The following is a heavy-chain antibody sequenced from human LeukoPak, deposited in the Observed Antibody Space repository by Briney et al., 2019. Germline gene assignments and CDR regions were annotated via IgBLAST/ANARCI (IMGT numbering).Heavy chain of an antibody. V-gene: IGHV4-59*01. CDR2: IYYSGST. J-gene: IGHJ5*02. CDR1: GGTISSYY. CDR3: ARDRGYSYGSGWFDP. Sequence: SETLSLTCTVSGGTISSYYWSWVRQPPGKGLEWIGYIYYSGSTNYNPSLKSRVTISVDTPKNQFSLKLSSVTAADTAVYYCARDRGYSYGSGWFDPWGQGTLVTVSS. D-gene: IGHD5-18*01.